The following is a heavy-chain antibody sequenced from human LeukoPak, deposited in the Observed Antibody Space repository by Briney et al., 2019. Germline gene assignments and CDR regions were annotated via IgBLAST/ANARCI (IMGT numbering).Heavy chain of an antibody. CDR3: ARELGDRGAGSFDY. V-gene: IGHV4-30-4*01. D-gene: IGHD1-14*01. CDR2: IYYSGST. CDR1: GGSISSGDYY. Sequence: SQTLSLTCTVSGGSISSGDYYWSWIRQPPGKGLEWIGYIYYSGSTYYNPSLKSRVTISVDTSKNQFSLKLSSATAADTAVYYCARELGDRGAGSFDYWGQGTLVTVSS. J-gene: IGHJ4*02.